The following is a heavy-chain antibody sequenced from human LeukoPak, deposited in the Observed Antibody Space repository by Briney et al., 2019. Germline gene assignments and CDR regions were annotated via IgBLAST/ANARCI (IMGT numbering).Heavy chain of an antibody. Sequence: GSSVKVSCKASGYTFTGYFIHWVRQAPGQGLEWMGWINPNSGVTNYAQPFQGRVTMTRDTSISTAYMELSRLRSDDTAVYYCAGVAYFYDSSGYYHGGDFDYWGQGTLVTVSS. J-gene: IGHJ4*02. V-gene: IGHV1-2*02. CDR1: GYTFTGYF. CDR3: AGVAYFYDSSGYYHGGDFDY. CDR2: INPNSGVT. D-gene: IGHD3-22*01.